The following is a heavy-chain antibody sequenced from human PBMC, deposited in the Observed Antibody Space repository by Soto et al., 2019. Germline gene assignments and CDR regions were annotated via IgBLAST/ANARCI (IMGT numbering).Heavy chain of an antibody. Sequence: ASVKVSCKASGNTVPNYAIHWVRQAPGQRLEWMGWINGGNGNTYYSEHFQGRVTFTRDTSAGTVYMQLSSLRSEDTALYYCVIDDCRTYLFDSWGQGTLVTVYS. D-gene: IGHD4-4*01. CDR2: INGGNGNT. CDR1: GNTVPNYA. CDR3: VIDDCRTYLFDS. V-gene: IGHV1-3*01. J-gene: IGHJ4*02.